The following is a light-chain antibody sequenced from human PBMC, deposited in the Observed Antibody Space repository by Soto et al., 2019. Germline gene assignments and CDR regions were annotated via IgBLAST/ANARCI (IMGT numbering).Light chain of an antibody. CDR2: KAS. CDR3: QQYDSYPWT. J-gene: IGKJ1*01. CDR1: QTISSW. Sequence: DIQMTQSPSPLSSSVGDGXXXXXXASQTISSWLAWYQQKPGKAPKLLIFKASSLQTGVPSKFSGSGSGTEFTLTISSLQPDDFATYYCQQYDSYPWTFGQGTKVDI. V-gene: IGKV1-5*03.